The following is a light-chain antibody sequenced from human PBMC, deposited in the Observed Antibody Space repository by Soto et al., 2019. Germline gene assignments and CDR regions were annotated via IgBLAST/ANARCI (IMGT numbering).Light chain of an antibody. CDR2: KAS. CDR3: QQYFDYST. J-gene: IGKJ1*01. Sequence: DTQMTQSPSTLSASVGEGVTIACRARGTIIRWLAWYQQKPGKAPKLLIYKASILESGVPSRFSGTGSGTEFTLTIISLQPDDFATYYCQQYFDYSTFGQGTKVEIK. V-gene: IGKV1-5*03. CDR1: GTIIRW.